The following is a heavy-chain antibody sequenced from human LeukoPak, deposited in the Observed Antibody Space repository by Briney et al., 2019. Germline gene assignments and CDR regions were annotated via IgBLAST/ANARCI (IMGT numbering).Heavy chain of an antibody. D-gene: IGHD2-15*01. V-gene: IGHV3-48*03. CDR2: ISSSGSTI. Sequence: GGALRLSCAASGFTFSSYEMNWVRQAPGKGLEWVSYISSSGSTIYYADSVKGRFTIPRDNAKNSLYLQMNSLRAEDTAVYYCARYCSGGSCYWGFDYWGQGTLVTVSS. CDR3: ARYCSGGSCYWGFDY. J-gene: IGHJ4*02. CDR1: GFTFSSYE.